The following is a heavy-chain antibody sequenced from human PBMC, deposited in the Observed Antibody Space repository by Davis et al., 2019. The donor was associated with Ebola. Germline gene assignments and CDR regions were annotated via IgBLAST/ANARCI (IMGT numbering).Heavy chain of an antibody. D-gene: IGHD3-10*01. J-gene: IGHJ3*02. Sequence: GESLKISCAASGFTFSSYSMNWVRQAPGKGLEWVSYISSSGSTIYYADSVKGRFTISRDNAKNSLYLQMNSLRAEDTAVYYCARDNRLWFGELLSNDAFDIWGQGTMVTVSS. CDR3: ARDNRLWFGELLSNDAFDI. V-gene: IGHV3-48*04. CDR1: GFTFSSYS. CDR2: ISSSGSTI.